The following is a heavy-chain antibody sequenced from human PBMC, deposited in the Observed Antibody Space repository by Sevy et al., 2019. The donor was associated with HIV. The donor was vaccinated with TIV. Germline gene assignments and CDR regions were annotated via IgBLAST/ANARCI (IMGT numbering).Heavy chain of an antibody. J-gene: IGHJ4*02. CDR2: LKSDVYGGTC. CDR1: GFTFGDYC. CDR3: TRWKAAQSIFDY. Sequence: GGSLRLSCTASGFTFGDYCMSWVRQAPGKGLEWVAFLKSDVYGGTCDHAASVRGIFVISRDDSKTIAYLKMNDLKTEDTGVYYCTRWKAAQSIFDYWGQGALVTVSS. D-gene: IGHD6-13*01. V-gene: IGHV3-49*04.